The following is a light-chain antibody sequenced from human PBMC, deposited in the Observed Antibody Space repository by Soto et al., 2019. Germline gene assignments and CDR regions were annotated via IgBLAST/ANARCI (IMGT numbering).Light chain of an antibody. CDR3: AAWDDSLSGVV. J-gene: IGLJ3*02. CDR2: RND. V-gene: IGLV1-47*01. Sequence: QAVVTQSPSASGTPGQRVTISCSGSISNLGSNFVFWYQQLPGAAPKLLISRNDQRPSGVPDRFSGSKSGTSASLAISGLRSDDEADYHCAAWDDSLSGVVFGGGTKLTVL. CDR1: ISNLGSNF.